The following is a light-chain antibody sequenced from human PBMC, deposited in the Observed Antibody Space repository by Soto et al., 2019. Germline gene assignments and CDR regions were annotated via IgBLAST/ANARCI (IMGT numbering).Light chain of an antibody. V-gene: IGLV5-45*03. Sequence: QLVLTQPSSLSASPGASASLTCTLRSGINVGTYRIYWYQQKPGSPPQYLLRYKSDSDKQQGSGVPSRFSGSKDASANAGILLISGLQSEDEADYYCMIWHNSAVVFGGGTKLT. J-gene: IGLJ2*01. CDR2: YKSDSDK. CDR3: MIWHNSAVV. CDR1: SGINVGTYR.